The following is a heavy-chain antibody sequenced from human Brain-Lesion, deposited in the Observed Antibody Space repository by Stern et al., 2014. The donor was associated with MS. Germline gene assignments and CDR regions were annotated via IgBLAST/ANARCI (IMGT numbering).Heavy chain of an antibody. CDR1: GGSVSSTSYA. CDR2: IYYSGNT. D-gene: IGHD2-15*01. Sequence: QLQLQESGPGLVKPSETLSLTCTVAGGSVSSTSYAWAWIRQPPGKGLEWIGTIYYSGNTYYSPSLKSRLTISLDTSKHQFSLHLRFVTAVDTAVYYCAGEEDIRYCSGGSCTGNWFDPWGQGTLVTVSS. V-gene: IGHV4-39*01. CDR3: AGEEDIRYCSGGSCTGNWFDP. J-gene: IGHJ5*02.